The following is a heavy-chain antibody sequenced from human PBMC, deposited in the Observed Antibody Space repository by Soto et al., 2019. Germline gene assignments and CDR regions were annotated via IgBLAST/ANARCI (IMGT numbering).Heavy chain of an antibody. D-gene: IGHD3-16*01. CDR2: IYWDDDK. V-gene: IGHV2-5*02. Sequence: QITLKESGPTLVKPTQTLTLTCTFSGFSLTTRGVGVGWIRQPPGKALECLALIYWDDDKRYCPSLQSRLSITKDTSKNHVVLTMTNVDPVDTATYYCAHIPNYYQYDWFDPWGQGTLVSVSS. CDR3: AHIPNYYQYDWFDP. J-gene: IGHJ5*02. CDR1: GFSLTTRGVG.